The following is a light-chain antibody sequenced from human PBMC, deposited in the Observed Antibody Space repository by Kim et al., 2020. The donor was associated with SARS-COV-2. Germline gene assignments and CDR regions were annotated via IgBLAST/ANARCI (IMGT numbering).Light chain of an antibody. CDR2: DNN. Sequence: GQKVTISSSGSSSNIGKNYVSWYQQLPNTAPELLIYDNNKRPSGIPDRFSGSKSGTSATLSITGLQTGDEAHYYCETWDSSLSAGVFGGGTQLTVL. V-gene: IGLV1-51*01. J-gene: IGLJ3*02. CDR1: SSNIGKNY. CDR3: ETWDSSLSAGV.